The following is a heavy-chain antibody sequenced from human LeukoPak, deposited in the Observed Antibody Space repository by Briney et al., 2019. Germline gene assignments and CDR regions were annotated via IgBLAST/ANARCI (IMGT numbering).Heavy chain of an antibody. CDR2: ISSSSSTI. J-gene: IGHJ4*02. CDR3: ARDALGGFDH. D-gene: IGHD3-10*01. Sequence: GGSLRLSCAASAFTFSSYSMNWVSQAPGKGLEWVSYISSSSSTIYYADSVKGRFTISRDNAKNSLYLQMNSLRDEDTAVYFCARDALGGFDHWGQGTLVTVSS. CDR1: AFTFSSYS. V-gene: IGHV3-48*02.